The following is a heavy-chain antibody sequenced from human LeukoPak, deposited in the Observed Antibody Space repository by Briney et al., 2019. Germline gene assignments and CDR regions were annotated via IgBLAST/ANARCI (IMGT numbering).Heavy chain of an antibody. D-gene: IGHD2-2*02. V-gene: IGHV4-38-2*02. CDR1: GYSISSGYY. CDR3: AFGYMAHPQGLNY. CDR2: IYHSGST. J-gene: IGHJ4*02. Sequence: SETLSLTCTVSGYSISSGYYWGWIRQPPGKGLEWIGSIYHSGSTYYNPSLKSRVTISVDTSKNQFSLKPSSVTAADTAVYYCAFGYMAHPQGLNYWGQGTLVTVSS.